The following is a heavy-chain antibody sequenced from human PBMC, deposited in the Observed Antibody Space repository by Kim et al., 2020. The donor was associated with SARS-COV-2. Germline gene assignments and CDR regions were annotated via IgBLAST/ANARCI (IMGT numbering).Heavy chain of an antibody. CDR3: TGIYDSSDYYY. D-gene: IGHD3-22*01. Sequence: GGSLRLSCTTSGFTFGDYAMSWFRQAPGKGLEWVGFIRSKAYGGTTEYAASVKGRFTISRDDSKSIAYLQMNSLKNEDTAMYYCTGIYDSSDYYYWGQGTLVTVSS. CDR1: GFTFGDYA. J-gene: IGHJ4*02. V-gene: IGHV3-49*03. CDR2: IRSKAYGGTT.